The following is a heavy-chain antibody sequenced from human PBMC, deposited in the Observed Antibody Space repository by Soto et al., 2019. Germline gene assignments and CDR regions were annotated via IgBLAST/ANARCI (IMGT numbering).Heavy chain of an antibody. V-gene: IGHV1-3*01. D-gene: IGHD4-17*01. CDR3: ARDRVWTTVVTEGDSFHI. J-gene: IGHJ3*02. Sequence: ASVKVSCKASGYTFTKYIIHWVRQAPGQRLEWMGWINAGKGNTKYSQKFQGRVTITRDTSASKAYMELRSLRSEDTAVYHCARDRVWTTVVTEGDSFHICGPGTMVTVSS. CDR1: GYTFTKYI. CDR2: INAGKGNT.